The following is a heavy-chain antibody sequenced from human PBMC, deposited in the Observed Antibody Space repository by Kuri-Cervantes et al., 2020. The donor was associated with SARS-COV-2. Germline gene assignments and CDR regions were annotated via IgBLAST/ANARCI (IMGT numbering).Heavy chain of an antibody. CDR1: GYTLTELS. J-gene: IGHJ4*02. D-gene: IGHD2-21*01. Sequence: ASVKVSCKVSGYTLTELSMHWVRQAPGKGLEWMGGFDPEDGETIYAQKFQGRVTMTRDTSISTAYMELSSLTSEDTAIYYCYCAPKEGFDSWGQGTLVTVSS. CDR3: YCAPKEGFDS. CDR2: FDPEDGET. V-gene: IGHV1-24*01.